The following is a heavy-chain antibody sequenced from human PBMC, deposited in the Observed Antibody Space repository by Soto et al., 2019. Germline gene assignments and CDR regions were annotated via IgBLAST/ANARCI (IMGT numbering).Heavy chain of an antibody. Sequence: ASVKVSCKASGYTFTNYAMHGVRQAPGQRLEWMGWINAGNGNTKYSQKFQGRVTITRDTSASTAYMELSSLRSEDTAVYYCARVSGYYLSDYWGQGTLVTVSS. V-gene: IGHV1-3*01. CDR1: GYTFTNYA. CDR3: ARVSGYYLSDY. J-gene: IGHJ4*02. D-gene: IGHD5-12*01. CDR2: INAGNGNT.